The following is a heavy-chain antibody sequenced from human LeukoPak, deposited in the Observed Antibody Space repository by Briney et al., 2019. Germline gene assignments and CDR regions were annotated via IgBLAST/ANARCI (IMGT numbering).Heavy chain of an antibody. V-gene: IGHV1-2*02. CDR3: AEGYYGSGSNLDN. D-gene: IGHD3-10*01. Sequence: ASVKVSCKASGYTFTSYGISWVRQAPGQGLEWMGWINPNSGGTNYAQKFQGRVTMTRDTSISTAYMELSRLKSDDTAVYYCAEGYYGSGSNLDNWGQGTLVTVSS. J-gene: IGHJ4*02. CDR1: GYTFTSYG. CDR2: INPNSGGT.